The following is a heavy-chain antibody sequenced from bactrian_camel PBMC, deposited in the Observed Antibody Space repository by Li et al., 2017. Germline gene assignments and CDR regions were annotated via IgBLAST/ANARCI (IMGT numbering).Heavy chain of an antibody. CDR1: GYTLSSIC. CDR2: ICDDGVT. Sequence: QLVESGGGSVQAGGSLRLSCAVSGYTLSSICMGRFRQAPGKEREGVAAICDDGVTSYVDYVKGRFTITISQDAAKMHLYLQMNSLKAEDTAMYYCAALPSNNCYSYSWFNQNLYDFWGQGTQVTVS. J-gene: IGHJ4*01. CDR3: AALPSNNCYSYSWFNQNLYDF. D-gene: IGHD1*01. V-gene: IGHV3S26*01.